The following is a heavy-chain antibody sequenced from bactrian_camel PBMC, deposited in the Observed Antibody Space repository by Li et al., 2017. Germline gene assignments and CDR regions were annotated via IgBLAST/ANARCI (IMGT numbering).Heavy chain of an antibody. J-gene: IGHJ4*01. CDR2: IDSDGST. CDR3: AAVPLGGVSCFGSIF. V-gene: IGHV3S53*01. Sequence: HVQLVESGGGSVSAGGSLRLACTATGYRTSQFCMGWFRQAPGNEREGVAAIDSDGSTSYADSVKGRFTISQNSAKYTLYLQMNSLKTEDTAVYYCAAVPLGGVSCFGSIFWGQGTQVTVSS. D-gene: IGHD3*01. CDR1: GYRTSQFC.